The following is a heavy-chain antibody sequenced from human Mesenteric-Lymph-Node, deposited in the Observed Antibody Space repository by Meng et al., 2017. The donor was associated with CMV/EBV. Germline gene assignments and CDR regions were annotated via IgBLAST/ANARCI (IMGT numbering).Heavy chain of an antibody. CDR2: INISGGST. Sequence: ASVKVSCKASGYTFTSYYMHWVRQAPGQGLEWMGIINISGGSTSYEQKFQGRVTITTDECTSTAYMELSSLRSEDTAVYYCARSQWALHIYYYGMDVWGQGTTVTVSS. J-gene: IGHJ6*02. V-gene: IGHV1-46*01. CDR1: GYTFTSYY. CDR3: ARSQWALHIYYYGMDV. D-gene: IGHD1-26*01.